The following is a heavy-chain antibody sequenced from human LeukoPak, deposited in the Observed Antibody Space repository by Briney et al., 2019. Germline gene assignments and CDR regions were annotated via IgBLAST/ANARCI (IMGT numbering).Heavy chain of an antibody. CDR3: ARVATGSYDWFDP. V-gene: IGHV3-30*02. D-gene: IGHD3-10*01. CDR2: IRYDGSNK. Sequence: PGGSLRLSCAASGFTFSSYSMHWVRQAPGKGLEWVAFIRYDGSNKYYADSVKGRFTISRDNSKNTLYLQMNSLRAEDTAVYFCARVATGSYDWFDPWGQGTLVTVSS. CDR1: GFTFSSYS. J-gene: IGHJ5*02.